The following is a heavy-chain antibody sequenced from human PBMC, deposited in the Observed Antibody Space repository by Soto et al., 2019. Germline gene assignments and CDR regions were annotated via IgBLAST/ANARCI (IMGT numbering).Heavy chain of an antibody. Sequence: AASVKVSCKASGGTFSSYAISWVRQAPGQGLEWMGGIIPIFGTANYAQKFQGRVTITADKSTSTAYMELSSLRSEDTAVYYCARFSVSAYYYYGMGVWGQGTTVTVSS. CDR1: GGTFSSYA. CDR2: IIPIFGTA. V-gene: IGHV1-69*06. J-gene: IGHJ6*02. CDR3: ARFSVSAYYYYGMGV. D-gene: IGHD3-16*02.